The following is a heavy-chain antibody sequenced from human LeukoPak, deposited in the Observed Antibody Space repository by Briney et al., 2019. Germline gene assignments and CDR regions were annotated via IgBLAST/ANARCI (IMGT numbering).Heavy chain of an antibody. CDR3: ARQIAHDYDFWSGYRDAFDI. V-gene: IGHV4-39*07. CDR1: GGSIISSNYY. J-gene: IGHJ3*02. Sequence: SETLSLTCSVSGGSIISSNYYWAWIRQPPGKGLEWIGSIHYSGSAYYGPTLSGRVTISVDTSKNQFSLKVSAVTAADTAVYYCARQIAHDYDFWSGYRDAFDIWGQGTMVTVSS. CDR2: IHYSGSA. D-gene: IGHD3-3*01.